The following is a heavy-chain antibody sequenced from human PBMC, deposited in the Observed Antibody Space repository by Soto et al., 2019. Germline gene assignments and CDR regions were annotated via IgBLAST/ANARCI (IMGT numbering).Heavy chain of an antibody. CDR2: ISGGGGDT. CDR1: GFTFSNHA. J-gene: IGHJ6*02. V-gene: IGHV3-23*01. CDR3: ARTDSSGWSTRYGMDV. D-gene: IGHD6-19*01. Sequence: GGSLRLSCAASGFTFSNHAMAWLRQVPGKGLEWVSGISGGGGDTYHADYVRGRFTISRDNSKDTLYLQMNSLRAEDAAVYYCARTDSSGWSTRYGMDVWGQGTTVTVSS.